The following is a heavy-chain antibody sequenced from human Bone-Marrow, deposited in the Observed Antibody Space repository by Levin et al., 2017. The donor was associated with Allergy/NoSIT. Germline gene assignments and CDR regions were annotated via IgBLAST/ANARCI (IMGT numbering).Heavy chain of an antibody. CDR3: ARDRGTMAAYSYSGMDV. Sequence: ASVKVSCKASGGTFGSSAINWVRQAPGQGLEWMGGIIPLFGAANYAQKFQGRVTITADKSTNTAYMDLSSLRSDDTAVYFCARDRGTMAAYSYSGMDVWGQGTTLTVSS. CDR1: GGTFGSSA. J-gene: IGHJ6*02. D-gene: IGHD1-1*01. V-gene: IGHV1-69*06. CDR2: IIPLFGAA.